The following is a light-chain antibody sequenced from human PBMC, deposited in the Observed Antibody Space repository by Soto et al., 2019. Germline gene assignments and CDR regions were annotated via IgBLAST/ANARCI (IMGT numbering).Light chain of an antibody. J-gene: IGKJ1*01. Sequence: ELVMTQSPATLSVSPGETATLSCRASQSVSSSNLAWYQQKPGQAPRLLIYGASFRATGIPDRFSGSGSGTDFTLTIRRLEPEDFAVYYCQQYGASPTFGQGTKVDIK. CDR1: QSVSSSN. V-gene: IGKV3-20*01. CDR3: QQYGASPT. CDR2: GAS.